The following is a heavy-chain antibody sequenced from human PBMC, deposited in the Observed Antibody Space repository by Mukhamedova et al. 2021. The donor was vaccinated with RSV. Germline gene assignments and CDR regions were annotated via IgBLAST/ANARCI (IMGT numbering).Heavy chain of an antibody. CDR3: ARDIGSGVAV. Sequence: GQGLEWMGIINPSSSWTSYAQNFQGRVTMTRDTSTSTVYMELSGLRSEDTATYYCARDIGSGVAVWCQGSTVVVSS. V-gene: IGHV1-46*01. D-gene: IGHD1-26*01. CDR2: INPSSSWT. J-gene: IGHJ6*02.